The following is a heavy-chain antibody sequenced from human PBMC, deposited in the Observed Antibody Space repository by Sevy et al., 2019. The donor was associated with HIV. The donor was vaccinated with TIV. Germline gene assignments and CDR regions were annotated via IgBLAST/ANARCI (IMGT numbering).Heavy chain of an antibody. J-gene: IGHJ4*02. V-gene: IGHV4-61*02. CDR3: ARESGDCSSTSCYEGVFDY. Sequence: SETLSLTCTVSGGSISSGNYYWSWIRQPAGKGLESIGRIYTRGGTNYNPSLKSRVTISVDTSKNQFSLKLSSVTAADTAVYYCARESGDCSSTSCYEGVFDYWGQGTLVTVSS. D-gene: IGHD2-2*01. CDR1: GGSISSGNYY. CDR2: IYTRGGT.